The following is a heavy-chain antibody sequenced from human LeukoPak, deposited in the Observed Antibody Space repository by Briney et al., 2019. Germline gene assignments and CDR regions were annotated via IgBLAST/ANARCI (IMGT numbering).Heavy chain of an antibody. V-gene: IGHV3-21*01. J-gene: IGHJ5*01. CDR3: ARGKTAFDILTGYDS. CDR1: GFTFSSYT. D-gene: IGHD3-9*01. CDR2: ISSSSSYI. Sequence: GGSLRLSCAASGFTFSSYTMNLVRQAPGKGLEWVSCISSSSSYIYYADSVKGRFTISRDNTKNSLILQMDSLTAEDTAVYYCARGKTAFDILTGYDSWGQGTLVTVSS.